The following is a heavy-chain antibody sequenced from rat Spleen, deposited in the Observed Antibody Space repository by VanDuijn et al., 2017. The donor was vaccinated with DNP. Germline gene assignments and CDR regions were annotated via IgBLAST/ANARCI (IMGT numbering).Heavy chain of an antibody. CDR1: GFIFSDYA. CDR2: ISNTGDNT. D-gene: IGHD5-1*01. Sequence: EVQLVESGGGPVQPGRSLKLSCVASGFIFSDYAMAWVRQVPGKGLEWVASISNTGDNTYYSDSVKGRFSLSRDNAKGTLYLQVNSLRSEDTATYYCATEGARWYFDFWGPGTMVTVSS. J-gene: IGHJ1*01. V-gene: IGHV5-31*01. CDR3: ATEGARWYFDF.